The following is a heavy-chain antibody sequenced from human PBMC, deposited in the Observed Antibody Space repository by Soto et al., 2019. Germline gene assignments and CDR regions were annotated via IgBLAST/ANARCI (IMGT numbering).Heavy chain of an antibody. CDR2: INPNSGGT. J-gene: IGHJ5*02. CDR3: ARDMGRDYYGSGSYYWFDP. V-gene: IGHV1-2*04. D-gene: IGHD3-10*01. CDR1: GYTFTSYG. Sequence: GASVKVSCKASGYTFTSYGISWVRQAPGQGLEWMGWINPNSGGTNYAQKFQGWVTMTRDTSISTAYMELSRLRSDDTAVYYCARDMGRDYYGSGSYYWFDPWGQGTLVTVSS.